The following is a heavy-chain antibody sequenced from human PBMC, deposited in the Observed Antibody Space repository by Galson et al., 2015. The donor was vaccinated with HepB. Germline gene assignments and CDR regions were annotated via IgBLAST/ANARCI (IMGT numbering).Heavy chain of an antibody. V-gene: IGHV3-23*01. CDR2: ISGHGDST. J-gene: IGHJ5*01. CDR3: AKGYGLFDS. D-gene: IGHD5-18*01. CDR1: GFAFDTHA. Sequence: SLRLSCAASGFAFDTHAMSWVRQAPGRGLEWISGISGHGDSTFYADSVKGRFTVSRDNSNNMLYLQTNSLRAEDAGLYFCAKGYGLFDSWGQGILVTVSS.